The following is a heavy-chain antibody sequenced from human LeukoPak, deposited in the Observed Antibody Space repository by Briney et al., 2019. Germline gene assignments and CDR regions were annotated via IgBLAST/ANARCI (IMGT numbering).Heavy chain of an antibody. CDR2: ISYDGSNK. J-gene: IGHJ4*02. V-gene: IGHV3-30*18. D-gene: IGHD3-22*01. Sequence: QSGGSLRLSCAASGFTFSSYGMHWVRQAPGKGLEWVAVISYDGSNKYYADSVKARFTISRDNSKNTLYLQMNSLRAEDTAVYYCAKDTLGYYYDSSGYSFLDYGGRGTLVSV. CDR3: AKDTLGYYYDSSGYSFLDY. CDR1: GFTFSSYG.